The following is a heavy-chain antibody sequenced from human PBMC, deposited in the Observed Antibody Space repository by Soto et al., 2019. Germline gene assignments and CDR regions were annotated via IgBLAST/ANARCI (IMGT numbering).Heavy chain of an antibody. J-gene: IGHJ4*02. CDR3: ARGGDTSGSWPRY. CDR2: ISSSSTYI. D-gene: IGHD3-22*01. Sequence: EVQLEQSGGGLVKPGGSLRLSSAASGFTFSSFSMNWVRQAPGKGLEWVSSISSSSTYIYYADSVKGRFTISRDDAKNSLYLQMNSLRVEDTAMYYCARGGDTSGSWPRYWGQGTLVTVSS. V-gene: IGHV3-21*06. CDR1: GFTFSSFS.